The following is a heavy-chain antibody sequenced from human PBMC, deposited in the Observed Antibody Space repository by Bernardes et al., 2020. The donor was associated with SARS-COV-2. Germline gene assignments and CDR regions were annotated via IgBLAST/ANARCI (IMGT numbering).Heavy chain of an antibody. D-gene: IGHD2-2*01. CDR1: GGSFSGYY. CDR3: ARGTGYCSSTSCYDFDY. V-gene: IGHV4-34*01. Sequence: LSLTCAVYGGSFSGYYWSWIRQPPGKGLEWIGEINHSGSTNYNPSLKSRVTISVDTSKNQFSLKLSSVTAADTAVYYCARGTGYCSSTSCYDFDYWGQGTLVTVSS. CDR2: INHSGST. J-gene: IGHJ4*02.